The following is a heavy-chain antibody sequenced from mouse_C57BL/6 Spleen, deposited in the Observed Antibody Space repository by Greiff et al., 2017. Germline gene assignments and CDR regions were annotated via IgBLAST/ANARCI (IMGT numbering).Heavy chain of an antibody. CDR1: GYTFTSYW. CDR3: ATIGALTTVVAPY. V-gene: IGHV1-74*01. J-gene: IGHJ2*01. D-gene: IGHD1-1*01. CDR2: IHPSDSDT. Sequence: QVQLKQPGAELVKPGASVKVSCKASGYTFTSYWMHWVKQRPGQGLEWIGRIHPSDSDTNYNQKFKGKATLTVDKSSSTAYMQLSSLTSEDSAVYYCATIGALTTVVAPYWGQGTTLTVSS.